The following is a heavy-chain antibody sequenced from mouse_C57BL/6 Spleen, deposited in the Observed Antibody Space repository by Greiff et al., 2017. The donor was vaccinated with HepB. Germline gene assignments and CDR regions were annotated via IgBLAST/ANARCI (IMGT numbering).Heavy chain of an antibody. J-gene: IGHJ2*01. V-gene: IGHV5-12*01. CDR3: ARLCDYHVDY. CDR1: GFTFSDYY. Sequence: EVQLVESGGGLVQPGGSLKLSCAASGFTFSDYYMYWVRQTPEKRLEWVAYISNGGGSTYYPDTVKGRFTISRDNAKNTLYLQMSRLKSEDTAMYYCARLCDYHVDYGGKGTTLTVSS. D-gene: IGHD2-4*01. CDR2: ISNGGGST.